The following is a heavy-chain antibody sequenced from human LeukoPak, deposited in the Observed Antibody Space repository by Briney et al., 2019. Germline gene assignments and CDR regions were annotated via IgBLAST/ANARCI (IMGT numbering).Heavy chain of an antibody. Sequence: PSETLSLTCTVSGGSISSYYWSWIRQPPGKGLEWIGYIYYSGSTNYNPSLKSRVTISVDTSKNQFSLRLRSVTAADTAVYYCARTTEAHSWLTRYYSYYVDVWGKGTTVTVSS. CDR2: IYYSGST. V-gene: IGHV4-59*01. CDR3: ARTTEAHSWLTRYYSYYVDV. J-gene: IGHJ6*03. D-gene: IGHD6-13*01. CDR1: GGSISSYY.